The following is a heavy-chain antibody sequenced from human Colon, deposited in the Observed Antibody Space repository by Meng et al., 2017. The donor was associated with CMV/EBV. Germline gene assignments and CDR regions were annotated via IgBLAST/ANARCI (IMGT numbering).Heavy chain of an antibody. D-gene: IGHD2-2*01. CDR2: IDSGGYTT. CDR1: GFTFRGYA. Sequence: GESLKISCVASGFTFRGYAMSWVRQAPGKGLEWVAVIDSGGYTTNYADSVKGRFTISREDSRNTLYLEMSSLRVEDTAKYYCAKDLYEAVVALDAFDIWGQGTMVTVSS. CDR3: AKDLYEAVVALDAFDI. J-gene: IGHJ3*02. V-gene: IGHV3-23*03.